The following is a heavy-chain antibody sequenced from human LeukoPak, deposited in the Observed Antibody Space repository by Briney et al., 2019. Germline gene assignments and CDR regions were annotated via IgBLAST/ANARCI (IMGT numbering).Heavy chain of an antibody. D-gene: IGHD2-15*01. CDR3: AREADSGYYRTVDY. V-gene: IGHV3-30-3*01. CDR1: GFTLSRFA. CDR2: MSDDGSEK. J-gene: IGHJ4*02. Sequence: PGRSLTLSCTSSGFTLSRFAVHWVRQAPGKGLEWLGHMSDDGSEKHYVDSVRGRFTISRDPSKNTLYLEMTSLRTEDTAVYYCAREADSGYYRTVDYWGQGTMVTVS.